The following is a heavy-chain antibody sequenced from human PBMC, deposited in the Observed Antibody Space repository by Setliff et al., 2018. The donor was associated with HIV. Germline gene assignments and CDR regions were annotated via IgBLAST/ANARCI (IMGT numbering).Heavy chain of an antibody. Sequence: HPGGSLRLSCAASGFAFSGHQMSWVRQAPGKGLEWVAKIKQDGSDKYYVDSVKGRFTISRDNAKNSLYLQMNSLRAEDTAMYYCARSTVGAGASFPWGRGILVTVSS. CDR2: IKQDGSDK. CDR1: GFAFSGHQ. V-gene: IGHV3-7*01. CDR3: ARSTVGAGASFP. J-gene: IGHJ5*02. D-gene: IGHD1-26*01.